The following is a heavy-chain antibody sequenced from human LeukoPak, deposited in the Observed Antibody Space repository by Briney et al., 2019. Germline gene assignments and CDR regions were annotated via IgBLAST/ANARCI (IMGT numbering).Heavy chain of an antibody. Sequence: GGSLRLSCAASGFTFRTFWMSRVRQAPGKGLEWVANIKYDGSEKYYVDSMEGRFTVSRDNAKNSLYLQMDSLRADDTAVYYCARGGTFVSDYWGQGTLVTVSS. CDR1: GFTFRTFW. J-gene: IGHJ4*02. D-gene: IGHD1-1*01. V-gene: IGHV3-7*01. CDR2: IKYDGSEK. CDR3: ARGGTFVSDY.